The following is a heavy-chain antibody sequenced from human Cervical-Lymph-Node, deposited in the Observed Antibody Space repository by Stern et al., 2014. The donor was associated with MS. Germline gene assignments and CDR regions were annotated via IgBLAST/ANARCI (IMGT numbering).Heavy chain of an antibody. CDR1: GGTFQTFA. CDR3: ATPKGDFDFFES. V-gene: IGHV1-69*01. CDR2: VIPILQTA. J-gene: IGHJ4*02. D-gene: IGHD2-21*02. Sequence: QVQLVQSGAEMKVPGSSVRVSCSSSGGTFQTFAFSWVRQAPGQGLEWLGGVIPILQTAKYAETFLDRLTIAADESTTTAYMELHNLTSDDTAVYYCATPKGDFDFFESWGQGTLVTVSS.